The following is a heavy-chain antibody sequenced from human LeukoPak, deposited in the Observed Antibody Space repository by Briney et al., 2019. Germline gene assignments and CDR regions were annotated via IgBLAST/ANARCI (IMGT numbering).Heavy chain of an antibody. D-gene: IGHD3-10*01. V-gene: IGHV1-69*05. CDR1: GGTFSSYA. Sequence: SVKVSCKASGGTFSSYAISWVRQAPGQGLEWMGGIIPIFGTANYAQKFQGRVTITTDESTSTAYMELSSLRSEDTAVYYCARTVVRGVIVENWFDPWGQGTLVTVSS. CDR3: ARTVVRGVIVENWFDP. J-gene: IGHJ5*02. CDR2: IIPIFGTA.